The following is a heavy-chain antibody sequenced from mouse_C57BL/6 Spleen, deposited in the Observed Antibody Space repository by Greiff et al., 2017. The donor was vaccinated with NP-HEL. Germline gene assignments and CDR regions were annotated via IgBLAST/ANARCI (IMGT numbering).Heavy chain of an antibody. V-gene: IGHV1-69*01. D-gene: IGHD2-1*01. CDR2: IDPSDSYT. Sequence: QVQLQQPGAELVMPGASVKLSCKASGYTFTSYWMHWVKQRPGQGLEWIGEIDPSDSYTNYNQKFKGKSTLTVDKSSSTAYMQLSSLTSEDSAVYYCARSGNYGNYENFDDWGTGTTVTVSS. CDR1: GYTFTSYW. CDR3: ARSGNYGNYENFDD. J-gene: IGHJ1*03.